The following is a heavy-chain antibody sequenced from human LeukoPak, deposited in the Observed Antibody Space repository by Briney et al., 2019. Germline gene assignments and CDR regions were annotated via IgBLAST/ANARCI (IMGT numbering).Heavy chain of an antibody. D-gene: IGHD5-24*01. J-gene: IGHJ6*02. V-gene: IGHV4-31*03. Sequence: SSETLSLTCTVSGGSISSGGYYWSWIRQHPGKGLEWIGYIYYSGSTYYNPSLKSRVTISVDTSKNQFSLKLSSVTAADTAVYYCARGARDGYISRWGMDVWGQGTTVTVSS. CDR2: IYYSGST. CDR1: GGSISSGGYY. CDR3: ARGARDGYISRWGMDV.